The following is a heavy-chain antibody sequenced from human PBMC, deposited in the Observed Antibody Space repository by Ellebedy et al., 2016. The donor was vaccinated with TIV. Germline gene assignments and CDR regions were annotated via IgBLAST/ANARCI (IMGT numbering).Heavy chain of an antibody. J-gene: IGHJ3*02. CDR3: ATDGSYGDYLSPAHAFEI. Sequence: GGSLRLSCAASGFTFGSYSMNWVRQAPGKGLEWVANINQDGSKRYYVDSVKGRFTISRDNAKTSLYLQINSLRAEDTAVYYCATDGSYGDYLSPAHAFEIWGQGTTVTVSS. D-gene: IGHD4-17*01. V-gene: IGHV3-7*03. CDR2: INQDGSKR. CDR1: GFTFGSYS.